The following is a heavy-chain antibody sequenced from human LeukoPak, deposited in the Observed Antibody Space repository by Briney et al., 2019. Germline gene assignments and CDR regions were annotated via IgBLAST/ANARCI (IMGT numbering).Heavy chain of an antibody. CDR2: IDNRSSTI. Sequence: GGSLRLSCAASGFTFSNYAMNWARQAPGKGLEWISYIDNRSSTIYYADSVKGRFTISRDNSKNSLYLQMNSLRAEDTAMYYCVRREVGVTLDYWGQGTLVTVAS. CDR3: VRREVGVTLDY. V-gene: IGHV3-48*04. CDR1: GFTFSNYA. J-gene: IGHJ4*02. D-gene: IGHD1-26*01.